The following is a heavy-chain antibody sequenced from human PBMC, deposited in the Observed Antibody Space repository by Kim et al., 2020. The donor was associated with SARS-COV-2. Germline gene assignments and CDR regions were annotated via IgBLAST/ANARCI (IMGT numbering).Heavy chain of an antibody. J-gene: IGHJ4*02. D-gene: IGHD3-10*01. V-gene: IGHV1-46*01. CDR3: ASIGYYYGSGSPLGFDY. Sequence: ASVKVSCKASGYTFTSYYMHWVRQAPGQGLEWMGIINPSGGSTSYAQKFQGRVTMTRDTSTSTVYMELSSLRSEDTAVYYCASIGYYYGSGSPLGFDYWGQGTLVTVSS. CDR2: INPSGGST. CDR1: GYTFTSYY.